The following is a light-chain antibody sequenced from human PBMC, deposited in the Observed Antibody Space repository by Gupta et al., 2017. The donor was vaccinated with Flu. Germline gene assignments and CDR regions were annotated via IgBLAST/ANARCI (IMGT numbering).Light chain of an antibody. V-gene: IGLV3-1*01. CDR3: QAGDSSTWV. J-gene: IGLJ2*01. CDR2: KDN. CDR1: KLGNKY. Sequence: SYDLTQPPSVSVSPGHTASITCSGDKLGNKYVCWYQQKPGQSPGLVMYKDNNRPSGIPDRFSGANSGNTATLTMGGAQAVDEDDYYCQAGDSSTWVFGGGTRLTVL.